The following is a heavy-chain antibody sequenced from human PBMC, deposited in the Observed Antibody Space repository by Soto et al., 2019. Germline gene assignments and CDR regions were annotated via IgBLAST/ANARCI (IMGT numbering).Heavy chain of an antibody. Sequence: QVQLVESGGGVVQPGRSLRLSCAASGFTFSSYGMHWVRQAPGKGLEWVAVIWYDGSNKYYADSVKGRFTISRDNSKNTLYLQMNSLRAEDTAVYYCARDRVEVTGYYKSGAFDIWGQGTMVTVSS. CDR3: ARDRVEVTGYYKSGAFDI. CDR2: IWYDGSNK. J-gene: IGHJ3*02. CDR1: GFTFSSYG. D-gene: IGHD3-9*01. V-gene: IGHV3-33*01.